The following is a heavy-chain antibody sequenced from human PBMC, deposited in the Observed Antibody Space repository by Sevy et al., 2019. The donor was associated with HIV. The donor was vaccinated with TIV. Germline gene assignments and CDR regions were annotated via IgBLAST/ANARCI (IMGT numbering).Heavy chain of an antibody. Sequence: SETLSLTCTVSDGSISSGDYYWSWIRQPPGKGLEWIGYIYYSGSTYYNPSLKSRVTISVDTSKNQFSLKLSSVTAADTAVYYCARARSATVIDYWGQGTLVTVSS. CDR3: ARARSATVIDY. V-gene: IGHV4-30-4*01. J-gene: IGHJ4*02. CDR2: IYYSGST. CDR1: DGSISSGDYY.